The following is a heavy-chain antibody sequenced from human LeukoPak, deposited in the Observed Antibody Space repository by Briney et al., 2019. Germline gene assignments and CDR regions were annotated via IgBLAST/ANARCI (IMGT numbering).Heavy chain of an antibody. CDR1: GFTFSSYA. V-gene: IGHV3-23*01. CDR3: AKSRSPGIAVAGTVEFDP. D-gene: IGHD6-19*01. CDR2: TSYSGGST. J-gene: IGHJ5*02. Sequence: GSLRLSCAVSGFTFSSYAMSWVRQAPGKGLEWVSATSYSGGSTYYADSVKGRFTISRDNSKNTLYLQMNSLRAEDAAVYYCAKSRSPGIAVAGTVEFDPWGQGALVTVSS.